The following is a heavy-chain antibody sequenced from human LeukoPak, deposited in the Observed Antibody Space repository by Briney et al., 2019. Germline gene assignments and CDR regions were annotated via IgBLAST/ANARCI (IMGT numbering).Heavy chain of an antibody. V-gene: IGHV4-30-4*08. CDR1: GGSISSGDYY. J-gene: IGHJ4*02. CDR2: IYYSGST. CDR3: ALLPAGGYDFGSDY. Sequence: SQTLSLTCTVSGGSISSGDYYWSWIRQPPGKGLEWIEYIYYSGSTYYNPSLKSRVTISVDTSKNQFSLKLSSVTAADTAVYYCALLPAGGYDFGSDYWGQGTLVTVSS. D-gene: IGHD5-12*01.